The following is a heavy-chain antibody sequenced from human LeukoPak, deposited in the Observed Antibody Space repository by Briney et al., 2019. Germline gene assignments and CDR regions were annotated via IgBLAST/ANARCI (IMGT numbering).Heavy chain of an antibody. V-gene: IGHV4-59*08. Sequence: SETLSLTCTVSGDSISSYYWTWIRQPPGKGLEWIGYVYNSGSTDYNPSLKSRVTISVDTSKNQFFLKLSSVTAADTAVYYCARRSRMTTIDAFDIWGQGTMVTVSS. CDR1: GDSISSYY. CDR2: VYNSGST. D-gene: IGHD5-24*01. J-gene: IGHJ3*02. CDR3: ARRSRMTTIDAFDI.